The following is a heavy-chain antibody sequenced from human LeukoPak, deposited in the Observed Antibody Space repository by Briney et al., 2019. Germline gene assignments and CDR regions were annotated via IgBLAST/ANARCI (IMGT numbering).Heavy chain of an antibody. V-gene: IGHV1-2*02. CDR2: INPYSGGT. J-gene: IGHJ4*02. CDR3: ARDPGVSGGPYYFDY. D-gene: IGHD4-23*01. Sequence: EASVKVSCKPSGYIFSHYYINWLRQAPGQGLEWMGWINPYSGGTKHAQKFQGRVTMTRDTSINTAYMELSSLRSDDTAVYYCARDPGVSGGPYYFDYWGQGTLVTVSS. CDR1: GYIFSHYY.